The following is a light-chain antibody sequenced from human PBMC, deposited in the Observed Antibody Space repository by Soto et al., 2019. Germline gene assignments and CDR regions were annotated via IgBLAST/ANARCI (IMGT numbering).Light chain of an antibody. J-gene: IGKJ5*01. CDR3: QQYGSSLIT. CDR1: QSVSSSY. CDR2: GAS. V-gene: IGKV3-20*01. Sequence: EIVLTQSPGTLSLSPGERATLSCRASQSVSSSYLAWYQQKPGQAPRLLIYGASSRATGIPDRFSGSGSGTDFTLTISRLEPEDFAVYYCQQYGSSLITFCQGTRREI.